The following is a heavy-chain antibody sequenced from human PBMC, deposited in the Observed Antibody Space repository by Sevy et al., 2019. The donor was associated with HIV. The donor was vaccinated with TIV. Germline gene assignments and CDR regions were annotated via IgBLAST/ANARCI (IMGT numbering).Heavy chain of an antibody. V-gene: IGHV1-46*01. Sequence: ASVKVSCKASGYTFRKYYIHWVRQAPGHGLEWMGVINPDGGSTTYAEKFLDRVTRNSDTSTNTVYMKLSSLGSEDTAFYYCVRFSGGFPVSAVDFWGQGTLVTVSS. J-gene: IGHJ4*01. CDR3: VRFSGGFPVSAVDF. CDR1: GYTFRKYY. CDR2: INPDGGST. D-gene: IGHD1-26*01.